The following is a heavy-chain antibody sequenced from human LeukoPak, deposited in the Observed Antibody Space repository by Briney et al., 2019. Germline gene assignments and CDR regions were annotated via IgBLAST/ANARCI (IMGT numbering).Heavy chain of an antibody. Sequence: GGALRLSCAASGFTFSSYGMHWVRQAPGKGLEWVAVISYDGSNKYYADAVKGRVTISRDNSKTTLYLQMNSLRAEDTAVYYCAKEGYDFWSGIRDYYFDYWGQGTLVTVSS. D-gene: IGHD3-3*01. V-gene: IGHV3-30*18. CDR2: ISYDGSNK. CDR1: GFTFSSYG. J-gene: IGHJ4*02. CDR3: AKEGYDFWSGIRDYYFDY.